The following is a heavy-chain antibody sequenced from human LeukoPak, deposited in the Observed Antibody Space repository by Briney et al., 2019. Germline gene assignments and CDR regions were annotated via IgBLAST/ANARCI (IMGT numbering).Heavy chain of an antibody. CDR1: GFTFSSYE. V-gene: IGHV3-48*03. CDR2: ISTSGSTI. Sequence: GGSLRLPCAASGFTFSSYEMNWVRQAPGKGLEWVSYISTSGSTIYYADSVKGRFTISRDNAKNSLYLQMNSLRAEDTAVYYCARVGSGYYPRSGYYYYGMDVWGQGTTVTVSS. D-gene: IGHD3-3*01. CDR3: ARVGSGYYPRSGYYYYGMDV. J-gene: IGHJ6*02.